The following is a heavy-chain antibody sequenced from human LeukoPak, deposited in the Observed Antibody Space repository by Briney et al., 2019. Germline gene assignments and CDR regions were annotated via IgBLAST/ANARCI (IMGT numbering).Heavy chain of an antibody. D-gene: IGHD3-9*01. J-gene: IGHJ4*02. CDR3: ARTGRLSGRGDY. V-gene: IGHV1-8*01. CDR2: MNPNSGNT. Sequence: ASVKVSCKASGYTFTSYDINWVRQATGQGLEWMGWMNPNSGNTGYAQKFQGRVTMTRNTSISTAYMELSSLRSEDTAVHYCARTGRLSGRGDYWGQGTLVTVSS. CDR1: GYTFTSYD.